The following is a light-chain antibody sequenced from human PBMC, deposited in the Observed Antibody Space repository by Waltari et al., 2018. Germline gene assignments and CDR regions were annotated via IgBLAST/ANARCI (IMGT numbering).Light chain of an antibody. CDR3: QAWDSNTVV. V-gene: IGLV3-1*01. Sequence: SYELTQAPSVSVSPGQTASITCSGGTLGDKYISWYQQKTGQPPVLVMYKDRERPSGIPERFSGSSSGTTATLTISGTQTMDEADYYCQAWDSNTVVFGGGTKLTVL. J-gene: IGLJ3*02. CDR1: TLGDKY. CDR2: KDR.